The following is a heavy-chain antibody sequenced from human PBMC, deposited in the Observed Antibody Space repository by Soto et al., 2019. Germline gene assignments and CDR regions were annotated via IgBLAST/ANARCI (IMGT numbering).Heavy chain of an antibody. CDR1: GFTFCSYA. D-gene: IGHD1-7*01. CDR2: ISGSGGNT. CDR3: AKIPERLITGTTAFDY. J-gene: IGHJ4*02. Sequence: GGSLSLSCAASGFTFCSYAMSWVRQAPGKGLEWVSAISGSGGNTYYADSVKGRFTISRDNSKNTLYLQMNSLRAEDTAVFYCAKIPERLITGTTAFDYWGQGTLVTVSS. V-gene: IGHV3-23*01.